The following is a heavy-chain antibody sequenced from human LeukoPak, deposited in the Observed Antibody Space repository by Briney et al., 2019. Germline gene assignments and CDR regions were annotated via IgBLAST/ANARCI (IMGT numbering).Heavy chain of an antibody. CDR2: ISGSGGST. J-gene: IGHJ4*02. V-gene: IGHV3-23*01. D-gene: IGHD4-17*01. CDR1: GFTFSSYA. CDR3: ARDASPRHPTVTTIFDY. Sequence: GGSLRLSCAASGFTFSSYAMSWVRQAPGKGLEWVSAISGSGGSTYYADSVKGRFTISRDNSKNTLYLQMNSLRAEDTAVYYCARDASPRHPTVTTIFDYWGQGTLVTVSS.